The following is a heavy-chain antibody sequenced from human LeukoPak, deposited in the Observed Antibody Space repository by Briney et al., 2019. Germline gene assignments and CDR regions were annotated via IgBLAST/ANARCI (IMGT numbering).Heavy chain of an antibody. Sequence: SETLSLTCTVSGGSISSGDYYWSWIRQPPGKGLESIGYIYYSGSTYYNPSLKSRVTISVDTSKNQFSLKLSSVTAADTAVYYCARDRFMEWYNWFDPWGQGTLVTVSS. D-gene: IGHD3-3*01. V-gene: IGHV4-30-4*08. CDR1: GGSISSGDYY. J-gene: IGHJ5*02. CDR3: ARDRFMEWYNWFDP. CDR2: IYYSGST.